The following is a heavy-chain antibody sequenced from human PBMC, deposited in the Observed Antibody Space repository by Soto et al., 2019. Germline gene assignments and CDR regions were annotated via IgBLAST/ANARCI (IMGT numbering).Heavy chain of an antibody. D-gene: IGHD2-15*01. CDR2: IIPIFGTA. CDR3: TSPPTACSGASCPYDYYGMDV. V-gene: IGHV1-69*12. Sequence: QVQLVQSGAEVKKPGSSVKVSCKASGGTFSSYAISWVRQAPGQGLEWMGGIIPIFGTANYAQKFQGRVTITAYEHTSAAYIELSSLRSQDTAVYYCTSPPTACSGASCPYDYYGMDVWGQGTTVTVSS. CDR1: GGTFSSYA. J-gene: IGHJ6*02.